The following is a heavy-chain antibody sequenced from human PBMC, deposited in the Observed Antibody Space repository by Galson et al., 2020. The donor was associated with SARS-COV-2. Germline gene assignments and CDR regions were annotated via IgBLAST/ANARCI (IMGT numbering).Heavy chain of an antibody. CDR3: ARQLDVDIVVLPAARGGWFDP. CDR2: VSAHSGKI. CDR1: GDTFDQYG. V-gene: IGHV1-18*01. J-gene: IGHJ5*02. D-gene: IGHD2-2*01. Sequence: GASVKVSCRSSGDTFDQYGITWVRQAPGQGLEWMGWVSAHSGKIYYSQKFQGRVTMTRDASTSTVYMDLRSLRSDDTAVYYCARQLDVDIVVLPAARGGWFDPWGQGTLVTVSS.